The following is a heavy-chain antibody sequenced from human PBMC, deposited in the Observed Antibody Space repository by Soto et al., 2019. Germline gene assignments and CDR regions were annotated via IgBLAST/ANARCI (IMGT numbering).Heavy chain of an antibody. Sequence: ASVKVSCKASGYTFTGYYMHWVRQAPGQGLEWMGWINPNSGGTNYAQKFQGRVTMTRDTSISTAYMELSRLRSDDTAVYYCARFYDSSGYYRSGYFDYWGKGTLVTVSS. CDR1: GYTFTGYY. CDR2: INPNSGGT. D-gene: IGHD3-22*01. J-gene: IGHJ4*02. V-gene: IGHV1-2*02. CDR3: ARFYDSSGYYRSGYFDY.